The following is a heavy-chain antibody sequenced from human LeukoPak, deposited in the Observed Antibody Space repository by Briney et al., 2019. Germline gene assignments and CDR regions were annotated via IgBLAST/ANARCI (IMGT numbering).Heavy chain of an antibody. J-gene: IGHJ4*02. D-gene: IGHD1-1*01. CDR3: GRDWKLDY. Sequence: PGGSLRLPCTASGFTFQNYAMSWVRQAPGKGLEWVSAIGDTDADRKYADSVKGRFTISRDNSRNTLYLHLNRLRVEDTAIYYCGRDWKLDYWGQGTLVTVSS. CDR2: IGDTDADR. V-gene: IGHV3-23*01. CDR1: GFTFQNYA.